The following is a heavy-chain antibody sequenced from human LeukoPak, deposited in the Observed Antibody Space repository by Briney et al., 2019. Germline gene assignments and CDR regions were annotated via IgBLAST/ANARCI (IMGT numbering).Heavy chain of an antibody. CDR2: ITSGGGTI. CDR3: ARERVFHPADAFDI. CDR1: GFTFSTYE. Sequence: GGSLRLSCAASGFTFSTYEMNWVRQAPGKGLEWLSYITSGGGTIYYADSVKGRFTVSRDNAKNSLFLQMNSLRAEDTAVYYCARERVFHPADAFDIWGQGTMVTVSS. J-gene: IGHJ3*02. D-gene: IGHD3-3*01. V-gene: IGHV3-48*03.